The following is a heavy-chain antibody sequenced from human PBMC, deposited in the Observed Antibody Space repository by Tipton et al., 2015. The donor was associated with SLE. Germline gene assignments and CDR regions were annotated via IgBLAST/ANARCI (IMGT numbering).Heavy chain of an antibody. J-gene: IGHJ5*02. D-gene: IGHD2-8*01. CDR2: IRYDGSNK. Sequence: SLRLSCAASGFTFSSYGIHWVRQAPVKGLEWVAFIRYDGSNKYYADSVKGRFTISRDNSKNTLYLQMNSLRAEDTAVYYCANGVSNWFDPWGQGTLVTVSS. CDR1: GFTFSSYG. V-gene: IGHV3-30*02. CDR3: ANGVSNWFDP.